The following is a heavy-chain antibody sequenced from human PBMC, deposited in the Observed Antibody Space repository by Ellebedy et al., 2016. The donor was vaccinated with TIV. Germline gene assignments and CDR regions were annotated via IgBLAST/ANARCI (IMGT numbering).Heavy chain of an antibody. V-gene: IGHV3-21*01. CDR2: ISSSSSYI. D-gene: IGHD6-13*01. CDR1: GFTFSSYS. CDR3: ARDRYSSSWYGVSDQSDY. J-gene: IGHJ4*02. Sequence: GESLKISCAASGFTFSSYSMNWVRQAPGKGLEWVSSISSSSSYIYYADSVKGRFTISRDNAKNSLYLQMNSLRAEDTAVYYCARDRYSSSWYGVSDQSDYWGQGTLVTVSS.